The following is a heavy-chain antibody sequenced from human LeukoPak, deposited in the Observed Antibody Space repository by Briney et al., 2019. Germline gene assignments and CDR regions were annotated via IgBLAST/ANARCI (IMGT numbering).Heavy chain of an antibody. CDR2: INPTGGST. D-gene: IGHD2-15*01. V-gene: IGHV1-46*04. J-gene: IGHJ4*02. CDR1: GYTFTSYY. CDR3: ARGSCSGGDCHSGFDY. Sequence: ASVKVSCKASGYTFTSYYIHWVRQAPGQELEWMGIINPTGGSTYYAQTLQGRVTMTRDTSTTTVYMELSSLRSEDTAVYYCARGSCSGGDCHSGFDYWGQGTLVTVSS.